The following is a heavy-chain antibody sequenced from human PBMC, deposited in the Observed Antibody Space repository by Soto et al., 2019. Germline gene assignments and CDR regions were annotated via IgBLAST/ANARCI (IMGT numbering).Heavy chain of an antibody. D-gene: IGHD1-1*01. CDR3: ARDLTISSTDGPLDP. CDR2: IHYTGST. Sequence: SETLSLTCTVSVGSMSRYYWTWIRQPPGKGLEWIGNIHYTGSTNYNPSLKSRVTILLGTSTSQFSLKVSSVTAADTAVYYCARDLTISSTDGPLDPWGHGTLVTVSS. V-gene: IGHV4-59*01. CDR1: VGSMSRYY. J-gene: IGHJ5*02.